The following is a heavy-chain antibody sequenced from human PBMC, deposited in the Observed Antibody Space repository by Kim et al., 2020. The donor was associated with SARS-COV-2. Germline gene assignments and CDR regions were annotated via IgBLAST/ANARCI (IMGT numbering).Heavy chain of an antibody. CDR2: IRSKAYGGTT. CDR1: GFTFGDYA. CDR3: TRDRFEDPIVAAMVSRRLYLYFMDV. J-gene: IGHJ6*03. D-gene: IGHD5-18*01. V-gene: IGHV3-49*04. Sequence: GGSLRLSCTTSGFTFGDYAMSWVRQAPGKGLEWVGFIRSKAYGGTTEYAASVKGRFTISRDDSKSIAYLQMNSLKTEDTAVYYCTRDRFEDPIVAAMVSRRLYLYFMDVWRGGTTVTLSS.